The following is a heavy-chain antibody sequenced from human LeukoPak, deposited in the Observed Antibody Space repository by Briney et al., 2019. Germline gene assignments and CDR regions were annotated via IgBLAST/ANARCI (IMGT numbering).Heavy chain of an antibody. V-gene: IGHV1-2*02. CDR2: INPNSGGT. CDR1: GYTFTGYY. J-gene: IGHJ6*03. Sequence: ALVKVSCKASGYTFTGYYMHWVRQAPGQGLEWMGWINPNSGGTNYAQKFQGRVTMTRDTSISTAYMELSRLRSDDTAVYYCARVGKDYYYMDVWGKGTTVTVSS. CDR3: ARVGKDYYYMDV.